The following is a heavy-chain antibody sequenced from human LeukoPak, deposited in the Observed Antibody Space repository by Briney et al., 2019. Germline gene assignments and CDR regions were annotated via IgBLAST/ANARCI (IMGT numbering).Heavy chain of an antibody. J-gene: IGHJ4*02. V-gene: IGHV3-11*01. D-gene: IGHD6-19*01. CDR1: GFTFSEYY. CDR2: ISSTADIV. Sequence: KPGGSLRLSCAASGFTFSEYYMSWLRQAPGKGLEWVADISSTADIVSYADFVLGRFTISRDNGDDSLSLQLNSLRAEDTAVYYCARETVAGTFDYWSQGTLVTVSS. CDR3: ARETVAGTFDY.